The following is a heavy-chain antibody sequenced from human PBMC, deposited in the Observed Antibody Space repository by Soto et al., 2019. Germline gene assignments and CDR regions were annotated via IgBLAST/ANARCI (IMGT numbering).Heavy chain of an antibody. V-gene: IGHV3-74*01. CDR2: INTDGSGT. J-gene: IGHJ4*02. D-gene: IGHD6-13*01. Sequence: HPGGSLRLSCAASGFTFSSDWLHWVRQAPGKGLVWVSRINTDGSGTSYADSVKGRFTISRDNAENMLYLQMNSLRAEDTAVYYCAKENGYSSTWFEFDYWGQGTLVTVSS. CDR3: AKENGYSSTWFEFDY. CDR1: GFTFSSDW.